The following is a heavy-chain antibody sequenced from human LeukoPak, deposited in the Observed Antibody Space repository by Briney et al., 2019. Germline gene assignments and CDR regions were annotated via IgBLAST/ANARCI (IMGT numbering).Heavy chain of an antibody. V-gene: IGHV3-30*03. CDR1: GFTFSSYG. Sequence: GRSLRLSCAASGFTFSSYGMHWVRQAPGKGLEWVAVISNDGSDKYYADSVKGRFTISRDNSKNTLYLQMNSLTAEDTAVFYCAREPTGCYDSSGCNFDYWGQGTLVTVSS. CDR3: AREPTGCYDSSGCNFDY. J-gene: IGHJ4*02. CDR2: ISNDGSDK. D-gene: IGHD3-22*01.